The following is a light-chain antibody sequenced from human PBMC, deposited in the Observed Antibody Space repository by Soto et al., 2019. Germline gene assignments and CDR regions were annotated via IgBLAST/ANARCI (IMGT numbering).Light chain of an antibody. Sequence: QSVLTHPASVSGSPGQSITISCTGTNSDVGGYNYVSWYLHHPGKAPKLMIYEVSDRPSGVSSRFSGSKSGNTASLTISGLPADDEADYYCISYSSSSTFVLGTGTKVTVL. CDR1: NSDVGGYNY. V-gene: IGLV2-14*01. CDR3: ISYSSSSTFV. CDR2: EVS. J-gene: IGLJ1*01.